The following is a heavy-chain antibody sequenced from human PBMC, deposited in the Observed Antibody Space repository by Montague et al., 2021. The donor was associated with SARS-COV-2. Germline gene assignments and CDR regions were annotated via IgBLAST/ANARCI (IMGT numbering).Heavy chain of an antibody. Sequence: SLRLSCAASGFPFSSYEMNWFRQAPGKGLEWVSYISSSGSTLYHADSVRGRFTISRDNARDSVYLQMNSLRAEDTAVYYCAREEDSYGSGTLDYWGQGTLVTVSS. CDR1: GFPFSSYE. V-gene: IGHV3-48*03. D-gene: IGHD3-10*01. CDR2: ISSSGSTL. CDR3: AREEDSYGSGTLDY. J-gene: IGHJ4*02.